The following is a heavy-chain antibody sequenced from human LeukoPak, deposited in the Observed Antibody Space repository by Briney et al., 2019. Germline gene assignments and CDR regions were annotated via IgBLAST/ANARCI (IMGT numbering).Heavy chain of an antibody. CDR3: AREGFDLYGSGSYYMNWFDP. CDR1: GGSISSYH. Sequence: ASETLSLTCTVSGGSISSYHWSWIRQPAGKGLEWIGRIYTSGSTNYNPSLKSRVTISVDTSKNQFSLKLSSVTAADTAVYYCAREGFDLYGSGSYYMNWFDPWGQGTLVTVSS. V-gene: IGHV4-4*07. CDR2: IYTSGST. J-gene: IGHJ5*02. D-gene: IGHD3-10*01.